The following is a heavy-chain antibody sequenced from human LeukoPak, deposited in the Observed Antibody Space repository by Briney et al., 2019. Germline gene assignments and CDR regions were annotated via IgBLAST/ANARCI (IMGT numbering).Heavy chain of an antibody. CDR1: GGTFSSYA. V-gene: IGHV1-69*05. Sequence: SVKVSCKASGGTFSSYAISWVRQAPGQGLEWMGGIIPIFGTANYAQKFQGRVTITTDESTSTAYMELSSLRSEDTAVCYCARVTAFPRGYFDYWGQGTLVTVSS. D-gene: IGHD2-21*02. CDR3: ARVTAFPRGYFDY. CDR2: IIPIFGTA. J-gene: IGHJ4*02.